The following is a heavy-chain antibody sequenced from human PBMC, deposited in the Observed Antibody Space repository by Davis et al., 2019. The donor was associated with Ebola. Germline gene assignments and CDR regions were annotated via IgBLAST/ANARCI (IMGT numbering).Heavy chain of an antibody. J-gene: IGHJ3*01. D-gene: IGHD2/OR15-2a*01. CDR2: ISSSSYYI. V-gene: IGHV3-21*04. Sequence: GGSLRLSCAASGFTFSTYSINWVRQAPGKGLEWVSSISSSSYYIYYADSLKGRFTISRDNSKNTLYLQMNGLRVEDTAIYYCAKDNRNIWSEVWGQGTMVTVSS. CDR1: GFTFSTYS. CDR3: AKDNRNIWSEV.